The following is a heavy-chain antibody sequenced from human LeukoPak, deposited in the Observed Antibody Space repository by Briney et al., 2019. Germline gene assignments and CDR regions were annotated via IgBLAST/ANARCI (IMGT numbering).Heavy chain of an antibody. Sequence: SETLSLTCTVSGVSINIYYWSWIRQSAGKGLEWMGRINTSGSTNYNPSLKSRVTMSVDTSKNQFSLKLSSVTAADTAVYYCARVGYDYGDYLGAFDFWGRGTMVSVSS. CDR1: GVSINIYY. V-gene: IGHV4-4*07. CDR2: INTSGST. CDR3: ARVGYDYGDYLGAFDF. D-gene: IGHD4-17*01. J-gene: IGHJ3*01.